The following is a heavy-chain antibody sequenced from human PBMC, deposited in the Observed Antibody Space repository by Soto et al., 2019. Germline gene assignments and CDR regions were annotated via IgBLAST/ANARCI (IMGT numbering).Heavy chain of an antibody. D-gene: IGHD2-2*01. CDR3: ASKPAASHNWFDP. V-gene: IGHV3-23*01. CDR1: GFTFSNYA. Sequence: GGSLRLSCAASGFTFSNYAMSWVRQAPGKGLEWVSAISGSGDSTYYADSVKGRFTISRDNSKNTLYLQMNSLRVEDTAVYYCASKPAASHNWFDPWGQGTLVTVSS. CDR2: ISGSGDST. J-gene: IGHJ5*02.